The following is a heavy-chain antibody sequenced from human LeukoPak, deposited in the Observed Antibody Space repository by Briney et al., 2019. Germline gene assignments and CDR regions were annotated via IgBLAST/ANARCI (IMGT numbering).Heavy chain of an antibody. J-gene: IGHJ4*02. CDR3: ARATYYDFSILNDY. CDR2: ISGSGAGT. CDR1: GFTFSSFA. V-gene: IGHV3-23*01. D-gene: IGHD3-3*01. Sequence: GGSLRLSCAASGFTFSSFAMSWVRQAPGKGLDWVSSISGSGAGTYYADSVKGRFTISRDNSKNTLYLQMNSLRAEDMAVYYCARATYYDFSILNDYWGQGTLVTVSS.